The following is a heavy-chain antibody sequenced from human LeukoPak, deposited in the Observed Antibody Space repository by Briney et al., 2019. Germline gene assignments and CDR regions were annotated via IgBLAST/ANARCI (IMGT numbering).Heavy chain of an antibody. Sequence: SETLSLTCTVSGASITNNNYYWGWIRQPPGKGLEWIGSIYYNGNTYYSPSLKSRVTIFVDTSKNQFSLKLSSVTVADTAVYYCARHTAPTIAQTVGWLDPWGQGTLVTVSS. CDR2: IYYNGNT. CDR3: ARHTAPTIAQTVGWLDP. J-gene: IGHJ5*02. CDR1: GASITNNNYY. D-gene: IGHD6-13*01. V-gene: IGHV4-39*01.